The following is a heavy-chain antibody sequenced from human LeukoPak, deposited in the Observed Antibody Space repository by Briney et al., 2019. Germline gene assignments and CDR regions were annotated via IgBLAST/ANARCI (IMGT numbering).Heavy chain of an antibody. Sequence: SETLSLTCTVSGDSLSGFHWSWLRQPPGKGLEWIGYIYYSGSTNYNPSLKSRVTISVDTSKNQFSLKLSSVTAADTAVYYCAKSLYGSGNYYNWFDPWGQGTLVTVSS. CDR3: AKSLYGSGNYYNWFDP. V-gene: IGHV4-59*12. J-gene: IGHJ5*02. CDR1: GDSLSGFH. CDR2: IYYSGST. D-gene: IGHD3-10*01.